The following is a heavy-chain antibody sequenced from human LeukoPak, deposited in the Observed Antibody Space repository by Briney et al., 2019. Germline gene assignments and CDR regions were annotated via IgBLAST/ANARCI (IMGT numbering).Heavy chain of an antibody. J-gene: IGHJ6*03. V-gene: IGHV3-30*02. D-gene: IGHD2-15*01. CDR3: AKAGYCSGDSCYHYNYMDV. CDR2: IRYDGSNK. CDR1: GFTFSSYG. Sequence: GGSLRLSCAASGFTFSSYGMHWVRQAPGKGLEWVAFIRYDGSNKYYADSVKGRFTISRDNSKNTLYLQMNSLRAEDTAVYYCAKAGYCSGDSCYHYNYMDVWGKGTTVTISS.